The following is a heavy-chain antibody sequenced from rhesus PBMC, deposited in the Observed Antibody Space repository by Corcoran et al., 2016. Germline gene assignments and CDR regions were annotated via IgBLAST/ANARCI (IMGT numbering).Heavy chain of an antibody. V-gene: IGHV3S5*01. D-gene: IGHD4-29*01. J-gene: IGHJ4*01. CDR1: GVTFRTYG. Sequence: EVQLVETGGGLVQPGGSLTRSCTASGVTFRTYGMIWARQAPGKGLEWVSTITDTGGNTYYADSVKGRFTISRDNSKNTLSLQMNSLRTEDTAVYFCAKDHGGRYPEDWGQGVLVTVSS. CDR3: AKDHGGRYPED. CDR2: ITDTGGNT.